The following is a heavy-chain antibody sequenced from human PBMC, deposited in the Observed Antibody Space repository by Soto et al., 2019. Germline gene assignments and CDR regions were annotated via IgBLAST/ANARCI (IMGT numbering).Heavy chain of an antibody. CDR2: IRFDGSNK. CDR1: GVIFSGYG. V-gene: IGHV3-33*03. Sequence: GGSLRLSCVAPGVIFSGYGMHWVRQAPGKGLEWVAVIRFDGSNKYYADSVKGRFTISRDNAKNSLYLQMNSLRAEDTAVYYCASLFYDYIWGSYRPDNPFDYWGQGTLVTVSS. CDR3: ASLFYDYIWGSYRPDNPFDY. J-gene: IGHJ4*02. D-gene: IGHD3-16*02.